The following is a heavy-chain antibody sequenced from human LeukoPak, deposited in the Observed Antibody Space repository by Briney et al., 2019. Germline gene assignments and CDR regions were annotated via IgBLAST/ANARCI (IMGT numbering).Heavy chain of an antibody. Sequence: GGSLRLSCAASGFTFSRYGMHWVRQASGKGLEWVALISYDGSNKYYADSVKGRFTISRDNSKNTLYLQMNSLRAEDTALYYCARVGIAAAGTVDYWGQGTLVTVSS. D-gene: IGHD6-13*01. V-gene: IGHV3-30*03. J-gene: IGHJ4*02. CDR2: ISYDGSNK. CDR1: GFTFSRYG. CDR3: ARVGIAAAGTVDY.